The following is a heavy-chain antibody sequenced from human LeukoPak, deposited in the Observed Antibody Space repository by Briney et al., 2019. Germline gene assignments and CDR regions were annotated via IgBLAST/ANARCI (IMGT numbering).Heavy chain of an antibody. CDR1: GFTFSDAW. D-gene: IGHD2-15*01. CDR3: ARIVVLEAATGY. Sequence: GGSLRLSCEASGFTFSDAWMYWVRQAPGKGLEWVGRIRSKADGGTADYAAPVKGRLTISRDDSKNTVYLHMNSLKTEDTAVYYCARIVVLEAATGYWGQGTLVTASS. J-gene: IGHJ4*02. V-gene: IGHV3-15*01. CDR2: IRSKADGGTA.